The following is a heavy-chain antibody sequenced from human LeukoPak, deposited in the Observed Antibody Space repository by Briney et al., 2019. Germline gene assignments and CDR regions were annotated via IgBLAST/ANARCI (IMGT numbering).Heavy chain of an antibody. CDR2: IYTSGST. V-gene: IGHV4-61*02. Sequence: PSETLSLTCSVFGGSVRSGNYFWAWIRQPPGKGLEWIGRIYTSGSTNYNPSLKSRVTISVDTSKNPFSLKLSSVTAADTAVYYCARGRRGFSSSPIDYWGQGTLLTVSS. J-gene: IGHJ4*02. D-gene: IGHD6-6*01. CDR3: ARGRRGFSSSPIDY. CDR1: GGSVRSGNYF.